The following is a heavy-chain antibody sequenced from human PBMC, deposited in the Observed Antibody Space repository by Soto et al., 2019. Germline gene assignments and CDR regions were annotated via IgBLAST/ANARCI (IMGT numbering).Heavy chain of an antibody. D-gene: IGHD4-17*01. CDR3: ARNYVTTVTTGYHYYYMDV. CDR1: GGSISSYY. Sequence: SGTLSLTCTVSGGSISSYYWSWIRQPPGKGLEWIGYIYYSGSTNYNPSLKSRVTISVDTSKNQFSLKLSSVTAADTAVYYCARNYVTTVTTGYHYYYMDVWGKGTTVTVSS. V-gene: IGHV4-59*01. CDR2: IYYSGST. J-gene: IGHJ6*03.